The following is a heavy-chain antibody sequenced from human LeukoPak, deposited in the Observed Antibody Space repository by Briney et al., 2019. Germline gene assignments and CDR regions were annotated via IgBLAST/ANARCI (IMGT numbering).Heavy chain of an antibody. D-gene: IGHD3-22*01. CDR3: ARGLGYYYDFDY. V-gene: IGHV1-2*06. Sequence: ASVKVSCKASGYTFTGYYMHWVRQAPGQGLEWMGRINPNSGATNYAQKFQGRVTMTRDTSISTAYMELSRLRSDDTAVYYCARGLGYYYDFDYWGQGTLVTVSS. CDR1: GYTFTGYY. J-gene: IGHJ4*02. CDR2: INPNSGAT.